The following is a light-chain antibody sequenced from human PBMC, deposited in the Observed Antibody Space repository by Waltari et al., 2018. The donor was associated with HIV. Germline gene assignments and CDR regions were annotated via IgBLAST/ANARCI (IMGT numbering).Light chain of an antibody. V-gene: IGLV7-46*01. Sequence: QAVVTPEPSLTVSPGGTVTPTCGSSTGAGTSGQYLYGFQQKPGQAPRTLIYDPTNKHPWTPARFSGSLLGGKAALTLSGAQPEDEADYYCLLSYSGARLVVFGGGTKLTVL. CDR1: TGAGTSGQY. CDR2: DPT. CDR3: LLSYSGARLVV. J-gene: IGLJ2*01.